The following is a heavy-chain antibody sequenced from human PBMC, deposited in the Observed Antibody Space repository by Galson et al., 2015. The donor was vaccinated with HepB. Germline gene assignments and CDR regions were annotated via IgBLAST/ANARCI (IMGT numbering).Heavy chain of an antibody. D-gene: IGHD3-10*01. J-gene: IGHJ6*02. Sequence: SLRLSCAASEFTFSSYWMNWVRQASGKGLEWVANINPDGSEKYCVASLKGRFTISRDNAKNSLYLQMDSLRAEDTAVYYCARRISLVRGIITKPDYYYGMDVWGQGTTVTVAS. V-gene: IGHV3-7*03. CDR1: EFTFSSYW. CDR2: INPDGSEK. CDR3: ARRISLVRGIITKPDYYYGMDV.